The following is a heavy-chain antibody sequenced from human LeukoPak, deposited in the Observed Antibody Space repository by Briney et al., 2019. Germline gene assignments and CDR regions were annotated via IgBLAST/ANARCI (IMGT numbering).Heavy chain of an antibody. CDR3: ARGLSSGWYLAFDI. V-gene: IGHV4-4*07. J-gene: IGHJ3*02. CDR2: IYTSGST. D-gene: IGHD6-19*01. CDR1: GGSISGYY. Sequence: SETLSLTCTVSGGSISGYYWSWIRQPAGKGLEWIGRIYTSGSTNYNPSLKSRVTMSVDTSKNQFSLKLSSVTAADTAVYYCARGLSSGWYLAFDIWGQGTMVTVSS.